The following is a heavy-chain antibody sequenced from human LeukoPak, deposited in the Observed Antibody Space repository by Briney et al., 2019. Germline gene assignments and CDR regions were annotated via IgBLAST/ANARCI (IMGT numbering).Heavy chain of an antibody. J-gene: IGHJ6*03. V-gene: IGHV4-59*01. CDR3: ARTTEGYAGGPGYSYYYYMDV. Sequence: SETLSLTCTVSGGSISSYYWSWIRQPPGKGLEWIGFIHYSGSTHYNPSLKSRVTISVVTSKNQFTLKLRSVTAADTAVYYCARTTEGYAGGPGYSYYYYMDVWGKGTTVTISS. D-gene: IGHD5-12*01. CDR2: IHYSGST. CDR1: GGSISSYY.